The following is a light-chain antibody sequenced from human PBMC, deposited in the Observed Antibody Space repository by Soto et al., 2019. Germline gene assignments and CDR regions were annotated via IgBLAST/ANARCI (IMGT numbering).Light chain of an antibody. CDR2: KVS. CDR1: QDLNDW. Sequence: DIQMTQSPSTLSASVGDTVTITCRASQDLNDWLAWFQQKPGKAPNLLIYKVSNLESGVPSRSSSSGSGTEFTLTIGSLQPDDFASYYCQQYNGYSWAFGQGTKVEIK. J-gene: IGKJ1*01. V-gene: IGKV1-5*03. CDR3: QQYNGYSWA.